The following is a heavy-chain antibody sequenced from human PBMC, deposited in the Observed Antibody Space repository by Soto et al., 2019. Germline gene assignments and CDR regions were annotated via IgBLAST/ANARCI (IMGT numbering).Heavy chain of an antibody. CDR2: IIPIFGTA. CDR1: GGTFSSYA. V-gene: IGHV1-69*01. Sequence: QVQLVQSGADVKKPGSSVKVSCKASGGTFSSYAISWVQQAPGQGLEWMGGIIPIFGTANYAQKFQGRVTITADESTSTAYMELSSLRSEDTAVYYCARGAYAQTTDYYYYGMDVWGQGTTVTVSS. D-gene: IGHD2-2*01. J-gene: IGHJ6*02. CDR3: ARGAYAQTTDYYYYGMDV.